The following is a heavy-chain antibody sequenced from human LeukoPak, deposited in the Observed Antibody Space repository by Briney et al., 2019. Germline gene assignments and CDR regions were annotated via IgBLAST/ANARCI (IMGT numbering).Heavy chain of an antibody. D-gene: IGHD1-14*01. Sequence: GGSLRLSCAASGFSFSSYYVNWVRQAPGEGLEWVSCISSSSTYIYYAGSVRGRFAISRDNAKNSLYLQMNSLRAEDTAVYYCVRENHGSFDYWGQGSLVTVSS. V-gene: IGHV3-21*01. J-gene: IGHJ4*02. CDR2: ISSSSTYI. CDR3: VRENHGSFDY. CDR1: GFSFSSYY.